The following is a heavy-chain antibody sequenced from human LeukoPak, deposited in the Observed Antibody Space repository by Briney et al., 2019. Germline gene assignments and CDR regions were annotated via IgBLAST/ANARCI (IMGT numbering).Heavy chain of an antibody. CDR3: AKDRAVAGAFDGMDV. D-gene: IGHD6-19*01. CDR1: GFTFSSYW. J-gene: IGHJ6*02. V-gene: IGHV3-7*03. Sequence: PGGSLRLSCAASGFTFSSYWMSWVRQAPGKGLEWVANMNQDGSEKYYVDSVKGRFTISRDDSKNTLYLQMNSLRAEDTAVYYCAKDRAVAGAFDGMDVWGQGTTVTVSS. CDR2: MNQDGSEK.